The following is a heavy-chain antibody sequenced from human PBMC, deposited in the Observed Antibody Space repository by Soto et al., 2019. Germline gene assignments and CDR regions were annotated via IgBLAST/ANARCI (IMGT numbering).Heavy chain of an antibody. J-gene: IGHJ4*02. CDR1: GFSLSTSGVG. CDR3: AHAYCSGGSCYSYFDY. V-gene: IGHV2-5*02. Sequence: QITLKESGPTLVKPTQTLTLTCTFSGFSLSTSGVGVGWIRQPPGKALEWLALIYWDDDKRYSPSLKSRLTITKDTSKNQVVLTMTNMDPVDTATYYCAHAYCSGGSCYSYFDYWGQGTLVTVSS. CDR2: IYWDDDK. D-gene: IGHD2-15*01.